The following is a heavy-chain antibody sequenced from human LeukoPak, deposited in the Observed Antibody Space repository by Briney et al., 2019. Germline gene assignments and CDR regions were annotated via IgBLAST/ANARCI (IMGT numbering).Heavy chain of an antibody. D-gene: IGHD3-10*01. Sequence: PGGSLRLSCAASGFTFSSYGMHWVRQAPGKGLEWVAVIWYDGSNKYYADSVKGRFTISRDNSKNTLYLQMNSLRAEDTAVYYCARDPKKLWFGELLRRDPRYGMDVWGQGTTVTVSS. CDR3: ARDPKKLWFGELLRRDPRYGMDV. V-gene: IGHV3-33*01. CDR1: GFTFSSYG. CDR2: IWYDGSNK. J-gene: IGHJ6*02.